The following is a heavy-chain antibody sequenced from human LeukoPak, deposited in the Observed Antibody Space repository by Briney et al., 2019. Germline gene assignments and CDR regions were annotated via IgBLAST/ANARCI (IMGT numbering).Heavy chain of an antibody. CDR1: GGSISSYY. D-gene: IGHD6-19*01. CDR2: IYYSGST. J-gene: IGHJ4*02. Sequence: SETLSLTCTVSGGSISSYYWSWIRQPPGKGLEWIGYIYYSGSTNYNPSLKSRVTISVDTSKNQFSLKLSSVTAADTAVYYCARGRGGSGWHPFDYWGQGTLVTVSS. V-gene: IGHV4-59*01. CDR3: ARGRGGSGWHPFDY.